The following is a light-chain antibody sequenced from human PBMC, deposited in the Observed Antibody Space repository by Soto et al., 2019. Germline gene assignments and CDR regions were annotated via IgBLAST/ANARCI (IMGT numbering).Light chain of an antibody. CDR1: QSVGSN. J-gene: IGKJ5*01. CDR3: QQRSNWWIT. V-gene: IGKV3-15*01. CDR2: GAS. Sequence: EIVMTQSPATLSVSPGERVTLSCRARQSVGSNLAWYQQKPGQAPRLLIYGASTRATGIPDRFSGSGSGTDFTLTISSLEPEDFAVYYCQQRSNWWITFGQGTRLEI.